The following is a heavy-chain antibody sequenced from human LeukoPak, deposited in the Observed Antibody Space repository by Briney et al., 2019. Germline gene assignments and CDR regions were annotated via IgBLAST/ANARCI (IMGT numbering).Heavy chain of an antibody. CDR3: TRTYYYGSGSYWTFQH. D-gene: IGHD3-10*01. CDR2: IRSKAYGGTT. CDR1: GFTFGDYA. V-gene: IGHV3-49*04. Sequence: QPGRSLRLSCTASGFTFGDYAMSWVRQAPGKGLEWVGFIRSKAYGGTTEYAASVKVRFTISRDDSKSIAYLQMNSLKTEDTAVYYCTRTYYYGSGSYWTFQHWGQGTLVTVSS. J-gene: IGHJ1*01.